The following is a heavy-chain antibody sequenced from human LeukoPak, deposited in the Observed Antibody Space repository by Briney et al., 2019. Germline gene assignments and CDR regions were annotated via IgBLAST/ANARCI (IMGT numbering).Heavy chain of an antibody. CDR2: ISYEGSNK. V-gene: IGHV3-30*18. D-gene: IGHD6-19*01. J-gene: IGHJ4*02. Sequence: GRSLRLSCAASGFTFSSYGMHWVRQAPGKGLEWVAVISYEGSNKYYADSVKGRFTISRDNSKNTLYLQMNSLRAEDTAVYYCAKDEIAVAGTSPAYWGQGTLVTVSS. CDR1: GFTFSSYG. CDR3: AKDEIAVAGTSPAY.